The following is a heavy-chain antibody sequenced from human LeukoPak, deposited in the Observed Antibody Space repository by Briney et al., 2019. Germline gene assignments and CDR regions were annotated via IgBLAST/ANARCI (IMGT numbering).Heavy chain of an antibody. Sequence: AGGSLRLSCVASGFTFSNYWMAWVRQAPGKGLQWVANIKQDGSEKYHVESVRGRFTISRDNAKNSLYLQMNSLRAQDTAVYYCARDTYDRGWNGLFDYWGQGTLVTVSS. CDR2: IKQDGSEK. CDR1: GFTFSNYW. D-gene: IGHD6-19*01. J-gene: IGHJ4*02. CDR3: ARDTYDRGWNGLFDY. V-gene: IGHV3-7*01.